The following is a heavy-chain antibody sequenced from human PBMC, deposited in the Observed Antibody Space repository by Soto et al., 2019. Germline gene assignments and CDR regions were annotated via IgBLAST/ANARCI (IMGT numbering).Heavy chain of an antibody. CDR3: AKEPPLYYYGSGSYYKDY. Sequence: GGSLRTSCAASGFTFCSYSMGWVRQAPGEGAEWVSAISGSGGSTYYADSVKGRFTISRDNSKNTLYLQMNSLRAEDTAVYYCAKEPPLYYYGSGSYYKDYWGQGTLVTVSS. V-gene: IGHV3-23*01. J-gene: IGHJ4*02. D-gene: IGHD3-10*01. CDR2: ISGSGGST. CDR1: GFTFCSYS.